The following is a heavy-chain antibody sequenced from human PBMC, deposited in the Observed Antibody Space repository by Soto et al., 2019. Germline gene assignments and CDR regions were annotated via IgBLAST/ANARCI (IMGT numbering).Heavy chain of an antibody. CDR1: GFTFSSYG. V-gene: IGHV3-33*01. Sequence: QVQLVESGGGVVQPGRSLRLSCAASGFTFSSYGMHWVRQAPGKGLEWVAVIWYDGSNKYYADSVKGRFTISRDNSKNTLYLQMNSLRAEDTAVYYCAREKYSGSYRDDAFDIWGQGTMVTVSS. J-gene: IGHJ3*02. CDR3: AREKYSGSYRDDAFDI. CDR2: IWYDGSNK. D-gene: IGHD1-26*01.